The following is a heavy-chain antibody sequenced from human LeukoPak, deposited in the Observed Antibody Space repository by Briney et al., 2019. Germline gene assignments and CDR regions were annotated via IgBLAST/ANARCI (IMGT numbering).Heavy chain of an antibody. Sequence: SETLSLTCAVYGGSFSGYYWSWIRQPPGKGLEWIGEINHSGSTNYNPSLKSRVTISVDTSKNQFSLKLSSVTAADTAVYYCARGPSSGWYLSYWGQGTLVTASS. D-gene: IGHD6-19*01. CDR3: ARGPSSGWYLSY. CDR2: INHSGST. J-gene: IGHJ4*02. V-gene: IGHV4-34*01. CDR1: GGSFSGYY.